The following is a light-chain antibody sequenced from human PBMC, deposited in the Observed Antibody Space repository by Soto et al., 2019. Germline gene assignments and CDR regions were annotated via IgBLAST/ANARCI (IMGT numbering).Light chain of an antibody. CDR3: GTWDSSLSAYV. CDR1: SSNIGNNY. Sequence: QSVLTQPPSVSAAPGQNVTISCSGSSSNIGNNYLSCYQQLPATAPKPLIYDNNKRTSATPDRFSGSKSGTSATLGISGPQPGDEADYYCGTWDSSLSAYVFGTGTKVTVL. CDR2: DNN. V-gene: IGLV1-51*01. J-gene: IGLJ1*01.